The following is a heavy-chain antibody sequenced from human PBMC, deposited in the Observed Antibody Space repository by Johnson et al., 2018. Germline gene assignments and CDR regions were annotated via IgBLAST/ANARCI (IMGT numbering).Heavy chain of an antibody. CDR2: ISSSSSYI. J-gene: IGHJ3*02. Sequence: VQLVQSVGGLVKPGGSLRLSCSVSGFTFSSYSMNWARQAPGKGLEWVSSISSSSSYIYYADSVKGRFTISRDNAKNSLYLQMNSLRAEDTAVYYCAREEYYYDSGGYQGVLDAFDIWGQGTMVTVSS. V-gene: IGHV3-21*04. CDR3: AREEYYYDSGGYQGVLDAFDI. CDR1: GFTFSSYS. D-gene: IGHD3-22*01.